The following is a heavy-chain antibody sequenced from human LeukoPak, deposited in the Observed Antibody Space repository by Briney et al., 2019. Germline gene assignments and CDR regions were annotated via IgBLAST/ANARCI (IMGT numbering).Heavy chain of an antibody. V-gene: IGHV3-7*01. D-gene: IGHD2-15*01. CDR2: IKQDGSEK. CDR1: GFTFSSYW. Sequence: GGSLRLSCAASGFTFSSYWMSWVRQAPGKGLEWVANIKQDGSEKYYVDSVKGRFTISRDNAKNSLYLQMNSLRAEDTAVYYCARVRRSGTFYCYYYMDVWGKGTTVTVSS. J-gene: IGHJ6*03. CDR3: ARVRRSGTFYCYYYMDV.